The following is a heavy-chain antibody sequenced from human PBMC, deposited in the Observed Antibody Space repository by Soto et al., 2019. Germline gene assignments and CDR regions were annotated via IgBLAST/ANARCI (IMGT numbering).Heavy chain of an antibody. CDR3: AKERGPEVSATIAGDV. CDR2: IRHSAHI. V-gene: IGHV3-48*04. CDR1: GFTFSSYG. Sequence: GGSLRLSCAASGFTFSSYGMHWVRQAPGKGLEWISYIRHSAHIYYADAVKGRFTIYRDNAKNSVYLQMNSLRVEDTAVYYCAKERGPEVSATIAGDVWGQGILVTVSS. D-gene: IGHD2-21*01. J-gene: IGHJ3*01.